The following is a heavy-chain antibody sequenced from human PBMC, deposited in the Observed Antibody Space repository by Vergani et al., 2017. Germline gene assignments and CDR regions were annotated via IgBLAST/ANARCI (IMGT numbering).Heavy chain of an antibody. V-gene: IGHV3-23*01. D-gene: IGHD6-13*01. J-gene: IGHJ6*02. CDR1: GFTFSSYA. CDR3: ARDRKSLGDSSRRYYYYGMDV. CDR2: ISGSGGST. Sequence: EVQLLESGGGLVQPGGSLRLSCAASGFTFSSYAMSWVRQAPGKGLEWVSAISGSGGSTYYADSVKGRFTISRDNSKNTLYLQMNSLRAEDTAVYYCARDRKSLGDSSRRYYYYGMDVWGQGTTVTVSS.